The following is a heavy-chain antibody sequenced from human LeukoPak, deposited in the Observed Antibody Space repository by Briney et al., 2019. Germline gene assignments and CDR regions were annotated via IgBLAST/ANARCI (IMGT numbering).Heavy chain of an antibody. J-gene: IGHJ6*03. D-gene: IGHD6-19*01. CDR1: GFTFSRYS. Sequence: GGSLRLSCAGSGFTFSRYSMNWFRQAPGKGLERVSSISRSSTNIFYADSVKGRFTISRDNAKNSLYLQMNSLGAEDTAVYYCARDAQWLVPEGYFYYMDVWGQGTLVTVSS. CDR3: ARDAQWLVPEGYFYYMDV. CDR2: ISRSSTNI. V-gene: IGHV3-21*01.